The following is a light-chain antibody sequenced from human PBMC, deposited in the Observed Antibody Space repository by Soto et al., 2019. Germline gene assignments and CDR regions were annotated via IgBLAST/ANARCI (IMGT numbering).Light chain of an antibody. CDR3: QQYNSYPVS. CDR2: SAS. CDR1: QDISNH. Sequence: DIQMTQSPSSLSASVGDRVTITCRASQDISNHLAWFQQKPGKPPKSLISSASSLQSGVPSKFSGSGSGTDFTLTISRLQPEDFATYYCQQYNSYPVSFGGGTKVEIK. J-gene: IGKJ4*01. V-gene: IGKV1-16*02.